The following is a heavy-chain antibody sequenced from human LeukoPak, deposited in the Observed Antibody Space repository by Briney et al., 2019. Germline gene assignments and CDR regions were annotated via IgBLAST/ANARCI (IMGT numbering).Heavy chain of an antibody. D-gene: IGHD1-26*01. CDR1: GGSISTGGYY. Sequence: KPSETLSLTCTVSGGSISTGGYYWNWIRQHPGKGLEWIGYIYYSGSTNYNPSLKSRVTISVDTSKNQFSLKLSSVTAADTAVYYCARHLNGGASEPNDAFDIWGQGTMVTVSS. CDR3: ARHLNGGASEPNDAFDI. V-gene: IGHV4-61*08. J-gene: IGHJ3*02. CDR2: IYYSGST.